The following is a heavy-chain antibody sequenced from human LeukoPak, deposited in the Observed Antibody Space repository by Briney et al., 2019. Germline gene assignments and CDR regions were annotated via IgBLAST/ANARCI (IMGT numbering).Heavy chain of an antibody. D-gene: IGHD3-3*01. V-gene: IGHV4-39*07. CDR3: ARAQEWTTIFGVVYNWFDP. Sequence: SETLSLTCTVSGGSISSSTYYWGWIRQLPGKGLEWSGSIYYSGSTYYNPSLKTRVTISVDTSKNQFSLKLSSVTAADTAVYYCARAQEWTTIFGVVYNWFDPWGQGTLVTVSS. J-gene: IGHJ5*02. CDR2: IYYSGST. CDR1: GGSISSSTYY.